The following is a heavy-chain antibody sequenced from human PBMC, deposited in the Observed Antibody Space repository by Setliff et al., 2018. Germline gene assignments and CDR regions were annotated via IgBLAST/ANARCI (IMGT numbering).Heavy chain of an antibody. D-gene: IGHD5-18*01. V-gene: IGHV4-59*01. Sequence: SETLSLTCTVSGGSISTYYWSWIRQPPEKGLEWIAYIHYSGSTNYDPSLKSRVTISFNTSKNQISLKLNSVTPADTAVYYCASGHRYGYLFEYWGQGTLVTVSS. J-gene: IGHJ4*02. CDR2: IHYSGST. CDR1: GGSISTYY. CDR3: ASGHRYGYLFEY.